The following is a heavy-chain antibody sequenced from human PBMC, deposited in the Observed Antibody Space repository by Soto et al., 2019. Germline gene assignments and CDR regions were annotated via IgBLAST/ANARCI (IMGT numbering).Heavy chain of an antibody. D-gene: IGHD4-17*01. CDR3: ARLPRWHTYYYYGMDV. CDR2: INHSGST. CDR1: GGSFSGYY. J-gene: IGHJ6*02. Sequence: SETLSLTCAVYGGSFSGYYWSWIRQPPGKGLEWIGEINHSGSTNYNPSLKSRVTISVDTSKNQFSLKLSSVTAADTAVYYCARLPRWHTYYYYGMDVWGQGPTVTVAS. V-gene: IGHV4-34*01.